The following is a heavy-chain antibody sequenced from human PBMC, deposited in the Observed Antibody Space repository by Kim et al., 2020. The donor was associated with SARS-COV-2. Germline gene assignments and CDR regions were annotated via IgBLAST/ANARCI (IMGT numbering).Heavy chain of an antibody. V-gene: IGHV3-21*01. Sequence: GGSLRLSCAASGFTFSSYSMNWVRQAPGKGLEWVSSISSSSYIYYEDSVKGRFTISRDNAKNSLYLQMNSLRAEDTSVYYCARDRLSSWSGYYVNGMDVWGQGTTVTVSS. D-gene: IGHD3-3*01. CDR2: ISSSSYI. CDR1: GFTFSSYS. J-gene: IGHJ6*02. CDR3: ARDRLSSWSGYYVNGMDV.